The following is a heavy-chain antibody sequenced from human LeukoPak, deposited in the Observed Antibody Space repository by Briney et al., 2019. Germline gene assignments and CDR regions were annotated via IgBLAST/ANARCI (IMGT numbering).Heavy chain of an antibody. J-gene: IGHJ6*03. D-gene: IGHD5-12*01. CDR3: AGAGGYSGYDYSYYYYMDV. CDR1: GYSFTSYW. Sequence: GESLKISCKGSGYSFTSYWIGWVRQAPGQGLEWMGWINPNSGGTNYAQKFQGRVTMTRDTSISTAYMELSRLRSDDTAVYYCAGAGGYSGYDYSYYYYMDVWGKGTTVTVSS. V-gene: IGHV1-2*02. CDR2: INPNSGGT.